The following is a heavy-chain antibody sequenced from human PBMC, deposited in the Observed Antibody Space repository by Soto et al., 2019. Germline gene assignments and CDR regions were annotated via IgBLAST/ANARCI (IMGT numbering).Heavy chain of an antibody. CDR3: ARASAQDYDSSGYYYEH. CDR1: GGTFSSYA. Sequence: GASVKVSCKASGGTFSSYAISWVRQAPGQGLEWMGGIIPIFGTANYAQKFQGRVTITADESTSTAYMELSSLRSEDTAVYYCARASAQDYDSSGYYYEHWGQGTLVTV. D-gene: IGHD3-22*01. CDR2: IIPIFGTA. V-gene: IGHV1-69*13. J-gene: IGHJ1*01.